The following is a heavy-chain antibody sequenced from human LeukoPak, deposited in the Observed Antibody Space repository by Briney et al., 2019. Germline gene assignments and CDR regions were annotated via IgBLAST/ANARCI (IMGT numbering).Heavy chain of an antibody. CDR3: ARDPTYYYDSSGYYLDDY. CDR1: GGSFSGYY. J-gene: IGHJ4*02. Sequence: SETLSLTCAVYGGSFSGYYWSWIRQPPGKGLEWIGEINHSGSTNYNPSLKSRVTISVDTSKNQFSLRLSSVTAADTAVYYCARDPTYYYDSSGYYLDDYWGQGTLVTVSS. D-gene: IGHD3-22*01. CDR2: INHSGST. V-gene: IGHV4-34*01.